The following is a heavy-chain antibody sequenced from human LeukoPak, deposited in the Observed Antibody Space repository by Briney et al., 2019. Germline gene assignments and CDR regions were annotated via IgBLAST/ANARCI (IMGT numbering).Heavy chain of an antibody. CDR2: IKEDGTVK. CDR1: GYTFTGYY. J-gene: IGHJ4*02. CDR3: AASITMFDY. D-gene: IGHD3-10*01. Sequence: VASVKVSCEASGYTFTGYYLHWVRQAPGKGLEWVANIKEDGTVKYYVESVRGRFTVSRDNARNSLYLQMNSLRAEDTAVYYCAASITMFDYWGQGTLVTVSS. V-gene: IGHV3-7*02.